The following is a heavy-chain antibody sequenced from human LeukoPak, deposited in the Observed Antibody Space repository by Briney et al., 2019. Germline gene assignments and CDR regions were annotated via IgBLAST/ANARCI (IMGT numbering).Heavy chain of an antibody. CDR1: GFSFSSYA. Sequence: GGSLRLSCAVSGFSFSSYAMSWVRQPPGKGLEWVSGINWNGGSTGYADSVKGRFTISRDNAKNSLYLQMNSLRAEDTALYYCARDGSPYYYYYMDVWGKGTTVTVSS. J-gene: IGHJ6*03. CDR3: ARDGSPYYYYYMDV. V-gene: IGHV3-20*04. CDR2: INWNGGST. D-gene: IGHD3-10*01.